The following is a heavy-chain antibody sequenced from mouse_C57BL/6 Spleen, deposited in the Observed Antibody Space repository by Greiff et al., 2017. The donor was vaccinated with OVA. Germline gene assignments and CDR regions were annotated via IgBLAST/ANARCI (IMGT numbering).Heavy chain of an antibody. J-gene: IGHJ4*01. CDR1: GYTFTDYY. CDR3: ARSRAQLEGYAMDY. Sequence: QVQLQQSGAELVRPGASVKLSCKASGYTFTDYYINWVKQRPGQGLEWIARIYPGSGNTYYNEKFKGKATLTAEKSSSTAYMQLSSLTSEDSAVYFCARSRAQLEGYAMDYWGQGTSVTVSS. D-gene: IGHD4-1*02. V-gene: IGHV1-76*01. CDR2: IYPGSGNT.